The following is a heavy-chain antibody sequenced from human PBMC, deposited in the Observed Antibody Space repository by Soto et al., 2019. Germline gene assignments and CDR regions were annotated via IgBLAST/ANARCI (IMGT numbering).Heavy chain of an antibody. J-gene: IGHJ6*02. CDR3: ARGEDAFFYYDLDV. V-gene: IGHV4-59*01. CDR1: GGSITSSY. CDR2: IYDTGISGYTPST. Sequence: RSLTCTVSGGSITSSYWSWIRRPPGKGLEWIAYIYDTGISGYTPSTSYNPSLKSRVTMSVDTSKSQFSLKLTSVTAADTAVYYCARGEDAFFYYDLDVWGQGITVTVS.